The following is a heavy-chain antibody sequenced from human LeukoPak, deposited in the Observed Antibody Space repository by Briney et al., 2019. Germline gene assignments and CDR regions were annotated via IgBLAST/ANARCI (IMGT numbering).Heavy chain of an antibody. Sequence: ASVKVSCKASGYTFTGYYMHWVRQAPGQGLEWMGWINPNSGGTNYAQKFQGRVTMTRHTSISTAYMELSRLRSDDTAVYYCARADIRYCGGDCYSDYWGQGTLVTVSS. J-gene: IGHJ4*02. CDR3: ARADIRYCGGDCYSDY. CDR1: GYTFTGYY. V-gene: IGHV1-2*02. CDR2: INPNSGGT. D-gene: IGHD2-21*02.